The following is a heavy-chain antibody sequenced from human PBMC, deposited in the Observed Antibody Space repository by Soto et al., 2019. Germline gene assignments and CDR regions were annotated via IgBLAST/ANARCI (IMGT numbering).Heavy chain of an antibody. CDR1: GYTFTSYG. D-gene: IGHD2-15*01. J-gene: IGHJ6*03. CDR2: ISAYNGNT. CDR3: ARINCSGGSCYGWDYYYMDV. V-gene: IGHV1-18*01. Sequence: ASVKVSCKASGYTFTSYGISWVRQAPGQGLEWMGWISAYNGNTNYAQKLQGRVTMTTDTSTSTAYMELRSLRSDDTAVYYCARINCSGGSCYGWDYYYMDVWGKGTTVTVSS.